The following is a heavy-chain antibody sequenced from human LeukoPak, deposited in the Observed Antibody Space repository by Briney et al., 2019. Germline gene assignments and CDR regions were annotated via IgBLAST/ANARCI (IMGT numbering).Heavy chain of an antibody. CDR3: ARDASGIAAAGTSGY. J-gene: IGHJ4*02. V-gene: IGHV3-33*01. CDR2: IWYDGSNK. CDR1: GFTFSSYG. Sequence: GGSLRLSCAASGFTFSSYGLHWVRQAPGKGLEWVVVIWYDGSNKYYADSVKGRFTISRDNSKNTLYLQMNSLRAEDTAVYYCARDASGIAAAGTSGYWGQGTLVTVSS. D-gene: IGHD6-13*01.